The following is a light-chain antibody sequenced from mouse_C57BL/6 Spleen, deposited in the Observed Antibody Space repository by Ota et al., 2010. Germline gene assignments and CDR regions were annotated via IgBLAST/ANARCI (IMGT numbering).Light chain of an antibody. V-gene: IGKV4-70*01. Sequence: LVLYPRLPAIMSASPRGEGXHDLQCQLKYKLHALVPSRSQALPQRWIYDTSKLASGVPARFSGSGSGTSYSLTISSMEAEDAATYYCHQRSSYPCTFGAGTKLELK. CDR3: HQRSSYPCT. J-gene: IGKJ5*01. CDR1: KYKL. CDR2: DTS.